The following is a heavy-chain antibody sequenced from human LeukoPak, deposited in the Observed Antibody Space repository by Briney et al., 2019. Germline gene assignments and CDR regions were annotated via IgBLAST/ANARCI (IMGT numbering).Heavy chain of an antibody. Sequence: KSSETLSLTCTVSGGSIINYYWSWIRQPPGKGPEWIGYIYYSGSTNYNPSLKSRVTISLDTSKNQFTLKLSSVTAADTAVYYCARGPGGYNHNWFDPWGQGTLVIVSS. V-gene: IGHV4-59*08. CDR3: ARGPGGYNHNWFDP. D-gene: IGHD5-24*01. CDR1: GGSIINYY. J-gene: IGHJ5*02. CDR2: IYYSGST.